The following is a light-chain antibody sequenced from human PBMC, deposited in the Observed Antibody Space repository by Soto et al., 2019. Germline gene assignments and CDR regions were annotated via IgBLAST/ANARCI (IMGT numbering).Light chain of an antibody. CDR1: QTITRW. V-gene: IGKV1-5*01. CDR2: DAS. Sequence: DIQMTPSPSTLSASVVDRVTITCRASQTITRWMAWYQQTPGKAPKLLIYDASTLESGVPSRFSGSRSGTEFTLTISSLQPDDFATYYCQQYNSFPTFGQGTKVDIK. CDR3: QQYNSFPT. J-gene: IGKJ1*01.